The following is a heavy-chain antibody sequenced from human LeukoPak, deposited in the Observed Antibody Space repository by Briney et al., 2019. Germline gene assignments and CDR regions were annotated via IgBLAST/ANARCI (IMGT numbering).Heavy chain of an antibody. CDR3: ARDRGYYYGSGYYFDY. CDR2: ISAYNGNT. CDR1: GYTFTGYY. D-gene: IGHD3-10*01. V-gene: IGHV1-18*04. J-gene: IGHJ4*02. Sequence: GASVKVSCKASGYTFTGYYMHWVRQAPGQGLEWMGWISAYNGNTNYAQKLQGRVTMTTDTSTSTAYMELRSLRSDDTAVYYCARDRGYYYGSGYYFDYWGQGTLVTVSS.